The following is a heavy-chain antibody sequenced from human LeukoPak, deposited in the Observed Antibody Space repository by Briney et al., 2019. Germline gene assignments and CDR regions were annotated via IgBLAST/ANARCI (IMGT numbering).Heavy chain of an antibody. D-gene: IGHD2-2*02. CDR3: ASRALWDQLVYVY. J-gene: IGHJ4*02. CDR2: IYYSGDT. CDR1: GGSFSSSSYF. Sequence: ASGTLSLTCAVSGGSFSSSSYFWNWIRQPPGKGLEWIGTIYYSGDTYYNPSLKSRVTISVDASKTQFSLKLSSLTAADTAVYYCASRALWDQLVYVYWGQGTPVTVSS. V-gene: IGHV4-39*07.